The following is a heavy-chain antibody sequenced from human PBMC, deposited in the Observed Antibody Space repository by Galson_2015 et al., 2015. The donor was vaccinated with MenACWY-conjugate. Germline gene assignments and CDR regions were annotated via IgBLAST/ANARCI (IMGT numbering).Heavy chain of an antibody. CDR3: ARDYYDSHFDY. CDR2: IGSSGTPI. D-gene: IGHD3-22*01. J-gene: IGHJ4*02. CDR1: GFDFSNYA. V-gene: IGHV3-48*03. Sequence: RLSCAASGFDFSNYAMNWVRQAPGKGLEWVSYIGSSGTPIYYADSLKGRFTISRDNAKNSLYLQMNSLGAEDTAVYYCARDYYDSHFDYWGQGTLVTVSS.